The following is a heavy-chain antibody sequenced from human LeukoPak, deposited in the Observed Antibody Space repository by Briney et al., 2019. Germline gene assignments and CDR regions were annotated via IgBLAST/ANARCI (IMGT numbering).Heavy chain of an antibody. CDR3: AKDRGKGRITNYFDY. CDR1: GFSFSYFG. Sequence: GKSLRLPCVASGFSFSYFGMHWVRQTPDKGLEWVALIWEDGSNTDYADPVKGRFTVSRDNSKNTLYLQMNSLRAEDAAMYYCAKDRGKGRITNYFDYWGQGALVTVSS. J-gene: IGHJ4*02. D-gene: IGHD2-8*01. CDR2: IWEDGSNT. V-gene: IGHV3-33*03.